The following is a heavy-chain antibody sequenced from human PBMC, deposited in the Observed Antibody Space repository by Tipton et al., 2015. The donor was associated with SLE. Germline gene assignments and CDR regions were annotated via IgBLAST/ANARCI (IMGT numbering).Heavy chain of an antibody. J-gene: IGHJ5*02. CDR2: VHYSGTT. Sequence: TLSLTCTVSGGSISSYYWSWIRQPPGKGLEWIGNVHYSGTTNYNPSLKSRVSISVDMSKNEVSLKLTSVTAGDTAVYYCARGGYDILTGSKRFDPWGQGILVTVSS. CDR1: GGSISSYY. V-gene: IGHV4-59*01. D-gene: IGHD3-9*01. CDR3: ARGGYDILTGSKRFDP.